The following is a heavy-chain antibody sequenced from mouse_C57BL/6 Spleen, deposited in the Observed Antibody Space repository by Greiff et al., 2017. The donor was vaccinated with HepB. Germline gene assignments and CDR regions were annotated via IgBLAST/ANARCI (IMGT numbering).Heavy chain of an antibody. CDR3: VRHDSPSMDY. CDR2: IRSKSNNYAT. V-gene: IGHV10-1*01. J-gene: IGHJ4*01. D-gene: IGHD2-12*01. CDR1: GFSFNTYA. Sequence: DVKLVESGGGLVQPKGSLKLSCAASGFSFNTYAMNWVRQAPGKGLEWVARIRSKSNNYATYYADSVKDRFTISRDDSESMLYLQMNNLKTEDTAMYYCVRHDSPSMDYWGQGTSVTVSS.